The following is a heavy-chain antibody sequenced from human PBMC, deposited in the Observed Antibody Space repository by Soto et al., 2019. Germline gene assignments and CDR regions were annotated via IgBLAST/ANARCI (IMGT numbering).Heavy chain of an antibody. Sequence: SETLSLTCTVSGGSISSGGYYWSWIRQHPGKGLEWIGYIYYSGSTYYKTSLKSRVTISVDTSKNQYYLKLSSVTAADTAVYFCARRYCSGGSCYHGFDYWGQGTLVTVSS. J-gene: IGHJ4*02. D-gene: IGHD2-15*01. CDR2: IYYSGST. CDR1: GGSISSGGYY. V-gene: IGHV4-31*03. CDR3: ARRYCSGGSCYHGFDY.